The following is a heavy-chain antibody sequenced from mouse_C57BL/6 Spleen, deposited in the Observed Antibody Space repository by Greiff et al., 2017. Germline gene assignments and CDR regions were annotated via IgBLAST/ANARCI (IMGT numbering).Heavy chain of an antibody. V-gene: IGHV1-82*01. J-gene: IGHJ4*01. D-gene: IGHD2-4*01. CDR1: GYAFSSSW. CDR3: ARSGLRRGDYATDY. Sequence: VKLQESGPELVKPGASVKISCKASGYAFSSSWMNWVKQRPGKGLEWIGRIYPGDGDTNYNGKFKGKATLTADKSSSTAYMQLSSLTSEDSAVYFCARSGLRRGDYATDYWGQGTSVTVSS. CDR2: IYPGDGDT.